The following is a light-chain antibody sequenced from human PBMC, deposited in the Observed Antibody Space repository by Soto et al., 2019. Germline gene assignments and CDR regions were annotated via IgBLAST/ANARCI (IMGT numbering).Light chain of an antibody. J-gene: IGLJ2*01. Sequence: QSVLTQPPSVSGAPGQRVTISCTGSSSNIGAGYDVHWYQQLPGTAPKLLIYGNSNRPSGVPDRFSGSKSGTSASLAITGLQAEDEADYYCQSHDSSLSDHVVFGGGTKLTVL. CDR3: QSHDSSLSDHVV. CDR2: GNS. CDR1: SSNIGAGYD. V-gene: IGLV1-40*01.